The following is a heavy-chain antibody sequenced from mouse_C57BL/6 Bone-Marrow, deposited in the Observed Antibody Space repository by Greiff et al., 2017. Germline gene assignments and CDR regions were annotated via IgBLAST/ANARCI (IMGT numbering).Heavy chain of an antibody. CDR3: SRSGRFDY. D-gene: IGHD4-1*01. CDR2: INPNYGTT. CDR1: GYSFTDYN. V-gene: IGHV1-39*01. Sequence: VQLKESGPELVKPGASVKISCKASGYSFTDYNMNWVKQSNGKSLEWIGVINPNYGTTSYNQKFKGKATLTVDQSSSTAYMQLHSLTSEDSAVHYCSRSGRFDYWGQGTTLTVSS. J-gene: IGHJ2*01.